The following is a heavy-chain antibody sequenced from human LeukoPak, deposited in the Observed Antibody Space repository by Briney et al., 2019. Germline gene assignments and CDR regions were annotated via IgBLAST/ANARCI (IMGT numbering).Heavy chain of an antibody. D-gene: IGHD3-9*01. CDR3: AKWGDYDILTGYYVSDY. CDR2: ITGSDGTT. V-gene: IGHV3-23*01. Sequence: GGSLRLSCAVSGFTFRTYAMGWVRQAPGKGLEWVSAITGSDGTTYYADSVKGRFTISRDNSKNTLYLQMNSLRAEDTAVYYCAKWGDYDILTGYYVSDYWGQGTLVTVSS. J-gene: IGHJ4*02. CDR1: GFTFRTYA.